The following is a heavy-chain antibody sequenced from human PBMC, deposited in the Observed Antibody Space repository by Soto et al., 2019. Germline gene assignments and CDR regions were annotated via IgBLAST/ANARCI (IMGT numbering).Heavy chain of an antibody. V-gene: IGHV3-23*01. CDR2: IGGGSLNI. J-gene: IGHJ4*02. D-gene: IGHD6-19*01. CDR1: GFTFSTYA. CDR3: AKPSQGWLQSVH. Sequence: EVQLLESGGGLVQPGGSLRLSCVTSGFTFSTYAMNWVRQAPGKGPEWVSAIGGGSLNIYYADSVTGRFTISRDNSKITLYLQINSRRAKDTAIYYCAKPSQGWLQSVHWGQGTLVTVSS.